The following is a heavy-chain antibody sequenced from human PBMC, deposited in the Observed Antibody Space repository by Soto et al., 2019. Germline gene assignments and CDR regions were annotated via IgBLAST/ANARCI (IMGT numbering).Heavy chain of an antibody. Sequence: GGSLRLSCAASGFTFSNYKMNWVRQAPGKGLEWVSCINNRSSHIYYADSVKGRFTISRDNAKNSLYLQLNSLRAEDTAVYYCARDFVVAAQNDAFDIWGQGTMVTVSS. CDR3: ARDFVVAAQNDAFDI. J-gene: IGHJ3*02. CDR1: GFTFSNYK. CDR2: INNRSSHI. V-gene: IGHV3-21*06. D-gene: IGHD2-21*01.